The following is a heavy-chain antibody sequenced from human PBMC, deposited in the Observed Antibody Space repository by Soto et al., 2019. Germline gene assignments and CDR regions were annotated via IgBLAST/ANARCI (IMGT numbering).Heavy chain of an antibody. Sequence: SETLSLTCTISGGSISVYYWSWIRQPPGQALEWIGYIYDSGSPYYNPSLRSRVIISADTSKNHIPLKLTSATAADTAVYYCARGVGSSPPRYWGRGTLVTVSS. CDR3: ARGVGSSPPRY. J-gene: IGHJ4*02. CDR1: GGSISVYY. CDR2: IYDSGSP. D-gene: IGHD1-26*01. V-gene: IGHV4-59*01.